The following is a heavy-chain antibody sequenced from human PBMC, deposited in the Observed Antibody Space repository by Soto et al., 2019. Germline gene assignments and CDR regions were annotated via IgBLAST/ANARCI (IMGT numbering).Heavy chain of an antibody. CDR3: SRRAPEGFDP. V-gene: IGHV4-39*01. CDR2: MYYSGST. J-gene: IGHJ5*02. Sequence: SETLSLTCNVSGGSISRSSYYWGWIRQPPGKGLEWIGSMYYSGSTYYNPSLKSRVTISIDTPKNQLSLKLTSVTAADTAVYYCSRRAPEGFDPWGQGTLVTVSS. CDR1: GGSISRSSYY.